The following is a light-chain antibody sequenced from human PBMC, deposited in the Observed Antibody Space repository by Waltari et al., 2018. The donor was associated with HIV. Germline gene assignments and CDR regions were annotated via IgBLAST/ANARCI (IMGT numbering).Light chain of an antibody. Sequence: QSALTQPASVSGSPGQSITISCTGTNNDVGGYNSVSWYQQHPGKAPKLMIYDVSNRPSGVSNRFSGSKSGNTASLTISGLQAEDEADYYCSSYTSSSTRVFGGGTKLTVL. CDR2: DVS. CDR1: NNDVGGYNS. CDR3: SSYTSSSTRV. V-gene: IGLV2-14*03. J-gene: IGLJ3*02.